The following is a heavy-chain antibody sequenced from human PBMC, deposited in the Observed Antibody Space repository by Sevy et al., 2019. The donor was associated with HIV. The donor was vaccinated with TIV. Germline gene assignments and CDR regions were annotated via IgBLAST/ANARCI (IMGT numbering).Heavy chain of an antibody. CDR1: GFTFSNAW. J-gene: IGHJ4*02. V-gene: IGHV3-23*01. D-gene: IGHD3-10*01. CDR3: AKDRVSGTYYTGDFDY. CDR2: ITISGGTT. Sequence: GGSLRLSCAASGFTFSNAWMSWVRQAPGKGLEWVSVITISGGTTYYADSVKGRFTISRDSSKNTLYLQMNSLRAEDTAVYYCAKDRVSGTYYTGDFDYWGQGTLVTVSS.